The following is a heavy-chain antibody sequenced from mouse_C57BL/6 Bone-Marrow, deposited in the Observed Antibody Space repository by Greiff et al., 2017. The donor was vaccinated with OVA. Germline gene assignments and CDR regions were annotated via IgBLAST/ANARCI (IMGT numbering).Heavy chain of an antibody. V-gene: IGHV1-78*01. CDR1: GYTFTDHT. Sequence: VQLQQSDAELVKPGASVKISCKVSGYTFTDHTIHWMKQRPEQGLEWIGYISPRDGSTKYNQKFKGKATLTADKSSSTAYMQLNSLTSEDSAVYFCARDAIYYYGSSYERGFFDYWGQGTTLTVSS. D-gene: IGHD1-1*01. CDR3: ARDAIYYYGSSYERGFFDY. J-gene: IGHJ2*01. CDR2: ISPRDGST.